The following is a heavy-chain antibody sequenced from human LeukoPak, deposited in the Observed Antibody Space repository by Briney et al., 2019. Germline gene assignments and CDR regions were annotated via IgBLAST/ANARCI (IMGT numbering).Heavy chain of an antibody. Sequence: PSETLSLTCAAYGGSFSGYYWSWIRQPPGKGLEWIGEINHSGSTNYNPSLKSRVTISVDTSKNQFSLKLSSVTAADTAVYYCARVRSSGWYAKSYFDYWGQGTLVTVSS. CDR3: ARVRSSGWYAKSYFDY. V-gene: IGHV4-34*01. CDR1: GGSFSGYY. CDR2: INHSGST. J-gene: IGHJ4*02. D-gene: IGHD6-19*01.